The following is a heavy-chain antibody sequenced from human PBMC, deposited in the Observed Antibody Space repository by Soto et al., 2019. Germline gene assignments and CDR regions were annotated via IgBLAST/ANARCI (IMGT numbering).Heavy chain of an antibody. V-gene: IGHV3-23*01. D-gene: IGHD6-6*01. CDR2: ISGNGYTT. Sequence: EVQLLESGGGLVQPGGSVRLSCAASGFTFNNYALSWVRQAPGKGLEWVSAISGNGYTTHYADSVEGRFTISRDNSKNTLYLQMNSLRAEDTGVYFCAREQLVLNYWGQGTLVTVSS. CDR3: AREQLVLNY. CDR1: GFTFNNYA. J-gene: IGHJ4*02.